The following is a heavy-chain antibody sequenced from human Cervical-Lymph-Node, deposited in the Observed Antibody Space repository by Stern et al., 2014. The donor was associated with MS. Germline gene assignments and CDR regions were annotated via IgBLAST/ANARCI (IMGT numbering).Heavy chain of an antibody. D-gene: IGHD5-18*01. CDR2: INQSGAT. V-gene: IGHV4-34*01. CDR1: GGSLSGYY. CDR3: ANSRGFNYGYYVY. J-gene: IGHJ4*02. Sequence: QVQLQQWGAGLLKPSETLSLTCGVFGGSLSGYYWSWIRQPPGKGLEWVGEINQSGATNYSPSLETRVTMSVDTSKNQFSLKLTSVTAADTAVYYCANSRGFNYGYYVYWGQGNPVTVSS.